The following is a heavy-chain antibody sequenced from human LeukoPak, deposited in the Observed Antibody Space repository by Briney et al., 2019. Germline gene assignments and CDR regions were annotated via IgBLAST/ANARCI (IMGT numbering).Heavy chain of an antibody. CDR3: ARAQEYYYYYGMDV. CDR1: GFTFSSYA. J-gene: IGHJ6*02. V-gene: IGHV3-30-3*01. CDR2: ISYDGSNK. Sequence: PGGSLRLSCAASGFTFSSYAMHWVRQAPGKGLEWVAVISYDGSNKYYADSVKGRFTISRDNSKNTLYLQMNSLRAEDTAVYYCARAQEYYYYYGMDVWGQGTTVTVSS.